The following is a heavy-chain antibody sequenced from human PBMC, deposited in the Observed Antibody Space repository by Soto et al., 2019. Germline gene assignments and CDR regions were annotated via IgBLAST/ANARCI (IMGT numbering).Heavy chain of an antibody. J-gene: IGHJ4*02. CDR1: GDSISSPHYY. CDR2: IYYTGNN. V-gene: IGHV4-30-4*01. CDR3: AREPKQNYDSSPWNGGFDS. D-gene: IGHD3-22*01. Sequence: QVHLQESGPGLVKPSQTLSLSCTVSGDSISSPHYYWTWIRQPPGKGLEWVGYIYYTGNNFYNPALKSRVAMSVEPYTNQFSLKLASVTDADTAVYFCAREPKQNYDSSPWNGGFDSWGPGTLVTVSS.